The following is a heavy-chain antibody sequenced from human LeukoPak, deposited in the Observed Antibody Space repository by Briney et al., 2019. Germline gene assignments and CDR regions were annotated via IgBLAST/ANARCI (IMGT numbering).Heavy chain of an antibody. J-gene: IGHJ4*02. CDR3: ARERGGSYFDY. CDR1: GFTVSGSY. V-gene: IGHV3-66*01. D-gene: IGHD1-26*01. Sequence: GGSLRLSCAASGFTVSGSYMSWVRQAPGKGLEWVSVIYSGGSTYYADSVKGRFTISRDNSKNTLYLQMNSLRGEDTAVYYCARERGGSYFDYWGQGTLVTVSS. CDR2: IYSGGST.